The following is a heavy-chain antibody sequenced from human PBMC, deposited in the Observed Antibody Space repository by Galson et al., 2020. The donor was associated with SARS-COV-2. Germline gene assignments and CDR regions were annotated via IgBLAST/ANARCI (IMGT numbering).Heavy chain of an antibody. J-gene: IGHJ6*04. CDR2: IAPEASTK. Sequence: WLAGIAPEASTKYYADSVEGRFTISRNNSKNTLYLQMNSLRAEDTAVYYCERGSFRTMSVAGTASDVWGKGTTVTVSS. CDR3: ERGSFRTMSVAGTASDV. V-gene: IGHV3-30*01. D-gene: IGHD6-19*01.